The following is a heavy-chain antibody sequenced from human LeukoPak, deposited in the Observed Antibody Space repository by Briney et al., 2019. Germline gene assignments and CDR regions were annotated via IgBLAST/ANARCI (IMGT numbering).Heavy chain of an antibody. J-gene: IGHJ6*03. CDR2: IYYSGSI. V-gene: IGHV4-59*13. Sequence: SETLSLTCAVYGGSFSGYYWSWIRQPPGKGLEWIGYIYYSGSINYNPSLKSRVTISVDTSRNQFSLKLSSVTAADTAVYYCARGYSSGWPPNYYMDVWGKGTTVTVSS. CDR1: GGSFSGYY. D-gene: IGHD6-19*01. CDR3: ARGYSSGWPPNYYMDV.